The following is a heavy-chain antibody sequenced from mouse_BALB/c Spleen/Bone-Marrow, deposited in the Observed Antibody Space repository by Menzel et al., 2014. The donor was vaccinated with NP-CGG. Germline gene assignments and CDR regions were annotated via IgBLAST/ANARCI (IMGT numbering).Heavy chain of an antibody. Sequence: QVQLQQPGAELVRSGASVKMSCKASGYTFTSYNMHWVKQTPGQGLEWIGYIYPGNGGTNYNQKFKGKATLTADTSSSTAYMQISSLTSEDSAVYFCARGSPQLGRFDYWGQVAPLSQSPQ. CDR3: ARGSPQLGRFDY. V-gene: IGHV1-12*01. CDR1: GYTFTSYN. CDR2: IYPGNGGT. J-gene: IGHJ2*01. D-gene: IGHD4-1*02.